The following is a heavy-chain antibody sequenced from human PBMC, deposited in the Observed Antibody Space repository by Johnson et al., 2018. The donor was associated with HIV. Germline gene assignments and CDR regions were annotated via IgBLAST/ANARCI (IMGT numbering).Heavy chain of an antibody. CDR1: GFTFSSYG. J-gene: IGHJ3*02. V-gene: IGHV3-74*02. D-gene: IGHD2-21*02. CDR3: ATGVVVTAMNDAFDI. Sequence: VQLVESGGGLVQPGGSLRLSCAASGFTFSSYGMSWVRQGPGKGLEWVSRINSDGSSTSYADSVKGRFPISRDNSKNTLYLQMNSLRAEDTAVYYCATGVVVTAMNDAFDIWGQGTMVTVSS. CDR2: INSDGSST.